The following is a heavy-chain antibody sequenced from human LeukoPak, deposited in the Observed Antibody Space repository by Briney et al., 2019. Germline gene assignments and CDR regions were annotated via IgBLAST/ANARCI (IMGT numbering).Heavy chain of an antibody. J-gene: IGHJ3*02. D-gene: IGHD6-19*01. CDR3: ARDYLQWLVIGFDAFDI. CDR1: GFTFSSYG. Sequence: GGSLRLSCAASGFTFSSYGMHWVRQAPGKGLEWVAVMWYDGSNKYYADSVKGRFSISRDNSNNTLYLQMNSLRAEDTSVYYCARDYLQWLVIGFDAFDISGQGTTVSVSS. V-gene: IGHV3-33*01. CDR2: MWYDGSNK.